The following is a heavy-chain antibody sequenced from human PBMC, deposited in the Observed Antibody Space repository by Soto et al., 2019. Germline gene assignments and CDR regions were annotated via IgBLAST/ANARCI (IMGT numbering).Heavy chain of an antibody. CDR3: AKDYGDYNFNYGMDV. CDR2: ISYEGSNR. D-gene: IGHD4-17*01. V-gene: IGHV3-30*18. J-gene: IGHJ6*02. CDR1: GFTFSSYW. Sequence: PGWSLRLSCAASGFTFSSYWMSWVRQAPGKGLEWVAVISYEGSNRFYADSVKGRFTVSRDNSKNMVYLQMNSLRGEDTAVFYCAKDYGDYNFNYGMDVWGQGTTVTVSS.